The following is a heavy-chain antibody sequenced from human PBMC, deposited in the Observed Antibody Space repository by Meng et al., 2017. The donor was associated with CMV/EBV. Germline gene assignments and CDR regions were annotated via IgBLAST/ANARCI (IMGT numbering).Heavy chain of an antibody. V-gene: IGHV1-69*05. CDR1: GGTFSIYA. D-gene: IGHD6-6*01. J-gene: IGHJ4*02. CDR2: IIPIFGTA. CDR3: ASSIAARPRPFDY. Sequence: KASGGTFSIYASSWVRQAPGQGLEWMGGIIPIFGTANYAQKFQGRVTITTDESTSTAYMELSSLRSEDTAVYYCASSIAARPRPFDYWGQGTLVTVSS.